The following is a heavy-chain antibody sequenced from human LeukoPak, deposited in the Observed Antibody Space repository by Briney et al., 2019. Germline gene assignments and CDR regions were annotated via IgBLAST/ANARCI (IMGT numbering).Heavy chain of an antibody. CDR2: ISAYNGNT. D-gene: IGHD6-19*01. Sequence: ASVKVSCKASGYTFNIYGISWVRQAPGQGLEWMGWISAYNGNTNYTQRLQGRVTMTTDTSTSTAYMELRSLRYDDTAVYYCARVFRASSGWILDYWGQGTLVTVSS. CDR1: GYTFNIYG. J-gene: IGHJ4*02. V-gene: IGHV1-18*01. CDR3: ARVFRASSGWILDY.